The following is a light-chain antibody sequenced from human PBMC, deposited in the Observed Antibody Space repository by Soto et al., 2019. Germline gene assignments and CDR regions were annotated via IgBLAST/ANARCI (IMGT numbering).Light chain of an antibody. Sequence: DIQLTQSPSFLSASVEDRVTISCRASYAISSSLAWYQQEPGQPPKLLIYDSSTLQTGVPARVTGSGSGRKFTLTISGLEVGDLATDCCQQLRHYPYTLGQGTKLEI. CDR1: YAISSS. V-gene: IGKV1-9*01. CDR2: DSS. CDR3: QQLRHYPYT. J-gene: IGKJ2*01.